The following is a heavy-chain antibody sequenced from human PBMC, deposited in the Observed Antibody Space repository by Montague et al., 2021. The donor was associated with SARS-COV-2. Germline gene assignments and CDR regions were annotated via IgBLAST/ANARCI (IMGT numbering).Heavy chain of an antibody. CDR1: GGSISGYY. V-gene: IGHV4-59*01. J-gene: IGHJ6*02. CDR2: IYYSGST. Sequence: SETLSLTCTVSGGSISGYYWSWIRQPPGKGLEWIGYIYYSGSTKYNPFLESRVTVSVDRSKNQVSLKLSSVTAADTAVYYCARLLRSCTNGVCRTYYYYAMDVGGQGTTVTGSS. CDR3: ARLLRSCTNGVCRTYYYYAMDV. D-gene: IGHD2-8*01.